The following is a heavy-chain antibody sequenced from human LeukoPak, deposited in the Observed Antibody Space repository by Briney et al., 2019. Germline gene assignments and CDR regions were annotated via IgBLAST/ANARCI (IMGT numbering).Heavy chain of an antibody. J-gene: IGHJ4*02. Sequence: SETLSLTCAVYSDPFRGYHWRWIRQPPGKALECIGDIKHSGSIHHNLSLKSRINISVVTSKNQFSIKLAAVTAEDTAVCCCARGRGFWSGYYLQAYFDYWGQGTLVTVSS. D-gene: IGHD3-3*01. CDR3: ARGRGFWSGYYLQAYFDY. CDR2: IKHSGSI. V-gene: IGHV4-34*01. CDR1: SDPFRGYH.